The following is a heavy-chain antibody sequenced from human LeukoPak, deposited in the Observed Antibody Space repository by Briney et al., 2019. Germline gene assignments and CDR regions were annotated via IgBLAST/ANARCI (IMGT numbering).Heavy chain of an antibody. CDR3: ARDYPRFLENQNWFDP. D-gene: IGHD3-3*01. Sequence: SETLSLTCTVSGGFISSSSYYWGWIRQPPGKGLEWIGSIYYSGSTYYNPSLKSRVTITVDTSKNQFSLKLSSVTAADTAVYYCARDYPRFLENQNWFDPWGQGTLVTVSS. V-gene: IGHV4-39*02. CDR2: IYYSGST. CDR1: GGFISSSSYY. J-gene: IGHJ5*02.